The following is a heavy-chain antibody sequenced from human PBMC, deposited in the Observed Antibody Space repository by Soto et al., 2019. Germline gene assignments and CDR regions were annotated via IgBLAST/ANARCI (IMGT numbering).Heavy chain of an antibody. CDR3: VRDYLLTGFDT. J-gene: IGHJ5*02. CDR1: GSSIIGYY. V-gene: IGHV4-59*01. CDR2: IHYSGSA. Sequence: PSETLSLTCTFSGSSIIGYYWTWIRQSPERGLEWIGYIHYSGSANYNPSLNSRLTMSVDRSKSQFSMKLASVTAADTATYYCVRDYLLTGFDTWGQGTLVTVSS. D-gene: IGHD3-9*01.